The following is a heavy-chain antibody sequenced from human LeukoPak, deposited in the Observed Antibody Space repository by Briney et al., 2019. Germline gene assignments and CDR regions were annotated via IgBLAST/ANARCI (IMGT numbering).Heavy chain of an antibody. J-gene: IGHJ1*01. CDR2: IHPDGTAQ. D-gene: IGHD3-3*01. Sequence: GGSLRLSCVASGFTFRTYWMSWVRQSPGKGLEWVANIHPDGTAQFYVDSVKGRFIIPRDNAKNSLFLQMNSLRDEDMAVYYCAAGGSIGGFFPNWGQGTLVTVSS. V-gene: IGHV3-7*01. CDR3: AAGGSIGGFFPN. CDR1: GFTFRTYW.